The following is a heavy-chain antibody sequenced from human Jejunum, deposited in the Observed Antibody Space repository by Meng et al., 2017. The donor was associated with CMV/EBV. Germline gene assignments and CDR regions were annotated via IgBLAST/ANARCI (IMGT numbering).Heavy chain of an antibody. Sequence: GFTFSTYWMSWVRQAPGYGLEWVANIRQDGSDKYYVDSVRGRFTISRDNAQNSLYLQINNLRAEDSAVYYCARGDGSIHASRLLDYWGQGTLVTVSS. CDR1: GFTFSTYW. D-gene: IGHD2-15*01. CDR2: IRQDGSDK. J-gene: IGHJ4*02. CDR3: ARGDGSIHASRLLDY. V-gene: IGHV3-7*01.